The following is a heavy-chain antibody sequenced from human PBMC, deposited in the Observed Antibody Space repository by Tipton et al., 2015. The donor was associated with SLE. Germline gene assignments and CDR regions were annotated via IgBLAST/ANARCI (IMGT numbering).Heavy chain of an antibody. CDR3: TSPGSTSCPFDY. V-gene: IGHV3-73*01. CDR1: GFTFSGSA. D-gene: IGHD2-2*01. Sequence: SLRLSCAASGFTFSGSAMHWVRQASGKGLEWVGRIRSKANSYATAYAASVKGRFTISRDDSKNTAYLQMNSLKTEDTAVYYCTSPGSTSCPFDYWGQGTLVTVSS. CDR2: IRSKANSYAT. J-gene: IGHJ4*02.